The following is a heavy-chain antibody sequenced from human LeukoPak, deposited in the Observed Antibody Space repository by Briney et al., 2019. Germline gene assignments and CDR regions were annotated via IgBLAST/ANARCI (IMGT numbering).Heavy chain of an antibody. CDR1: GFTFSSYS. CDR3: AGDQRRYFDY. D-gene: IGHD1-1*01. Sequence: PGGSLRLSCAASGFTFSSYSMNWVRQAPGKGLEWVSSISSSSSYIYYADLVKGRFTISRDNAKNSLYLQMNSLRAEDTAVYYCAGDQRRYFDYWGQGTLVTVSS. V-gene: IGHV3-21*01. CDR2: ISSSSSYI. J-gene: IGHJ4*02.